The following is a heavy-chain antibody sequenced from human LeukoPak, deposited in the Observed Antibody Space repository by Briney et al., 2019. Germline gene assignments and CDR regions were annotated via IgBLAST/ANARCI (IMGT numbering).Heavy chain of an antibody. J-gene: IGHJ6*03. V-gene: IGHV1-46*01. CDR1: GYTFTSYY. Sequence: ASVKVSCKASGYTFTSYYMHWVRQAPGQGLEWMGRINPSGGSTSYAQKFQGRVTMTRGMSTSTVYLELSSLRSEDTAVYYCARRARGYSGYSIRYYYYYYMDVWGKGTTVTVSS. CDR3: ARRARGYSGYSIRYYYYYYMDV. CDR2: INPSGGST. D-gene: IGHD5-12*01.